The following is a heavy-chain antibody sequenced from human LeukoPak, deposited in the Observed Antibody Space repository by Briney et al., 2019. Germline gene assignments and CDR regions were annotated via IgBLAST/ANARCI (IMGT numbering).Heavy chain of an antibody. CDR3: ARDGTTVSPAV. V-gene: IGHV4-39*07. Sequence: SETLSLTCNVSGGSISSNEYYWGWIRQPPGKGLEWIANMYYSGSTYYNPSLKSRATISIDTSKNQLSLKLSSVTAADTAVYYCARDGTTVSPAVWGKGTTVTVSS. CDR2: MYYSGST. J-gene: IGHJ6*04. D-gene: IGHD4-17*01. CDR1: GGSISSNEYY.